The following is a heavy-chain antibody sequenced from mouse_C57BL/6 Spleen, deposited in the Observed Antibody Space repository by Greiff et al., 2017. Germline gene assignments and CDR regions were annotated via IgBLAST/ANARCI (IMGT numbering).Heavy chain of an antibody. J-gene: IGHJ4*01. V-gene: IGHV2-6-1*01. Sequence: VQLVESGPGLVAPSQSLSITCTVSGFSLTSYGVHWVRQPPGKGLEWLVVIWSDGSTTYNSALKSRLSISKDNSKSQVFLKMNSLQTDDTAMYYGARHRTPYSPYAMDYWGQGTSVTVSS. D-gene: IGHD2-12*01. CDR3: ARHRTPYSPYAMDY. CDR1: GFSLTSYG. CDR2: IWSDGST.